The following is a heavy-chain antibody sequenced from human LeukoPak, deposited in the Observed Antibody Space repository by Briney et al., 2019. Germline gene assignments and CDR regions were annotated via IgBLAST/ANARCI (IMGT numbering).Heavy chain of an antibody. V-gene: IGHV3-33*01. CDR3: ARRTGYNFDY. J-gene: IGHJ4*02. D-gene: IGHD2-8*02. CDR1: GFTFSTSG. CDR2: IWYDGSNK. Sequence: GGSLRLSCAASGFTFSTSGMHWVRQAPGKGLEWVALIWYDGSNKYYADSVKGRFTISRDNSKSTLYLQMNSLRAEDTAVYYCARRTGYNFDYWGQGTLVTVSS.